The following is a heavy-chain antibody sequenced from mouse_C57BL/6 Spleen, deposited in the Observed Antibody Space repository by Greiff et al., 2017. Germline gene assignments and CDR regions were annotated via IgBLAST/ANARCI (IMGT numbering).Heavy chain of an antibody. J-gene: IGHJ3*01. CDR3: TREVNAYDGFAY. Sequence: EVMLVESGEGLVKPGGSLKLSFAASGFTFSSSAMSWVRQTPEKRLDWVAYLSSGGDYIYYADPVKGRFTISRDNARNTLYLQMSSMKSEDTAMDYCTREVNAYDGFAYWGQGTLVTVSA. D-gene: IGHD5-2*01. CDR2: LSSGGDYI. CDR1: GFTFSSSA. V-gene: IGHV5-9-1*02.